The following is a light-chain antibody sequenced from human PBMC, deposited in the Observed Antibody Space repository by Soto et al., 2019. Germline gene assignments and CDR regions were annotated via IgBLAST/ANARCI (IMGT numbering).Light chain of an antibody. Sequence: QSALTQPPSASGSRGQSVTISCTGTSSDVGGYNYVSWYQQHPGKAPKLMIYEVSKRPSGVPDRFSGSKSGNTASLTVSGLQPEDEADYYCSSYAGSNNLGVFGGRTKVTVL. CDR2: EVS. V-gene: IGLV2-8*01. J-gene: IGLJ3*02. CDR1: SSDVGGYNY. CDR3: SSYAGSNNLGV.